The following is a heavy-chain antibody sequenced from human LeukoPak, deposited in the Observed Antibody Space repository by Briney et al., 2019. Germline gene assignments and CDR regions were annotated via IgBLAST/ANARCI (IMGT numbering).Heavy chain of an antibody. J-gene: IGHJ6*02. V-gene: IGHV4-34*01. D-gene: IGHD7-27*01. CDR3: ARGLPERTGEVAYYYYYGMDV. CDR2: INHSGST. Sequence: HSETLSLTCAVYGGSFSGYYWSWIRQPPGKGLGWIGEINHSGSTNYNPSLKSRVTISVDTSKNQFSLKLSSVTAADTAVYYCARGLPERTGEVAYYYYYGMDVWGQGTTVTVSS. CDR1: GGSFSGYY.